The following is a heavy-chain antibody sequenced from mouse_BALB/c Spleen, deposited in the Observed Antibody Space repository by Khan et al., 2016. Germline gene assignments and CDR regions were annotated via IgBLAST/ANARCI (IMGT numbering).Heavy chain of an antibody. CDR1: GYTFTSYW. Sequence: QVQLKQSGAELVKPGASVKLSCKTSGYTFTSYWIQWVKQRPGQGLGWIGEIFPGTGTTYYNEKFKGKATLTIDTSSSTAYMQLSSLTSEDSAVYFCARGRNCYFDVWGAGTTVTVSS. J-gene: IGHJ1*01. CDR2: IFPGTGTT. V-gene: IGHV1S132*01. CDR3: ARGRNCYFDV.